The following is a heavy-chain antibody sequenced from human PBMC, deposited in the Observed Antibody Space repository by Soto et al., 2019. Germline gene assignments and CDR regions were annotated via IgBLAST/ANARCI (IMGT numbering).Heavy chain of an antibody. J-gene: IGHJ4*02. Sequence: QVHLVQSGAEVKKPGASVKVSCKASGYTFTSYGITWVRQAPGQGLEWMGWISAHNGNTDYAQKFQGRVIVTRDTSTITAYMELRSRRADDTALYYCARGRYGDYWGQGALVTVSS. CDR1: GYTFTSYG. D-gene: IGHD1-1*01. V-gene: IGHV1-18*01. CDR2: ISAHNGNT. CDR3: ARGRYGDY.